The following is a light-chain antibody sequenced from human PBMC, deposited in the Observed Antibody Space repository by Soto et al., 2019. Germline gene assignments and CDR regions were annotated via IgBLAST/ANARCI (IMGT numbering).Light chain of an antibody. J-gene: IGKJ1*01. CDR3: QQRSNWRWT. CDR1: QSVSSY. V-gene: IGKV3-11*01. CDR2: DAS. Sequence: EIVLTQSPATLSLSPGESATLSCRASQSVSSYLAWYQQKPGQAPRLLIYDASNRATGIPARFSGSGSGTDFTITISILDPEEFAVYYCQQRSNWRWTFGQGTKVEIK.